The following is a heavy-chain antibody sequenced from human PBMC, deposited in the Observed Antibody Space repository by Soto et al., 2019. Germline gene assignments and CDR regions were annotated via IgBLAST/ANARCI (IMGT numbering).Heavy chain of an antibody. CDR3: AKDLLQWLGGSGPFDY. CDR1: GFSFSSYA. V-gene: IGHV3-23*01. Sequence: EVQLLESGGGLVHPGGSLKLSCATSGFSFSSYAMTWLRQAPGKGLEWVSTISPTCGSTYYADSVTGRFTISRDDPKNTLSLHMNSLRAEDTATYYCAKDLLQWLGGSGPFDYWGQGTLVTVSS. D-gene: IGHD6-19*01. CDR2: ISPTCGST. J-gene: IGHJ4*02.